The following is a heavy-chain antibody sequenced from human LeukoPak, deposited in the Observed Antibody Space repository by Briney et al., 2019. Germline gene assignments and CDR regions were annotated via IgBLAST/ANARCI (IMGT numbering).Heavy chain of an antibody. CDR3: AGGVDTDLHY. Sequence: SQTLSLTCAISGDSVSSNSAAWNWIRQSPSRGLEWLGRTYYRSKWSSNYAVSVKSRITIHPDTPKNQFSLQLNSVTPEDTAVYYCAGGVDTDLHYWGQGTLVTVSS. CDR2: TYYRSKWSS. J-gene: IGHJ4*02. D-gene: IGHD5-18*01. V-gene: IGHV6-1*01. CDR1: GDSVSSNSAA.